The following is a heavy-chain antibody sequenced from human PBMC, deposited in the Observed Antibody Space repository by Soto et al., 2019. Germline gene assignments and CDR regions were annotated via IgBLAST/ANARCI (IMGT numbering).Heavy chain of an antibody. J-gene: IGHJ6*02. Sequence: GGSLRLSCAASGFTFSSYSMNWVRQAPGKGLEWVSSISRSSSYIYYADSLKGRFTISRDNAKNSLYLQMNSLRAEDTAVYYCAREPRNYYYGMDVWGQGTTVTVSS. CDR1: GFTFSSYS. CDR2: ISRSSSYI. V-gene: IGHV3-21*01. CDR3: AREPRNYYYGMDV.